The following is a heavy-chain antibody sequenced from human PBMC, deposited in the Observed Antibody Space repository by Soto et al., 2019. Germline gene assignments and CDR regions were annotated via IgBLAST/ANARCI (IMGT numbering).Heavy chain of an antibody. V-gene: IGHV3-21*01. CDR2: ISSSSSYI. J-gene: IGHJ6*02. Sequence: GGALRLSCAASGFTFRSYSMNWVRQAPGKGPEWVSSISSSSSYIYYADSVKGRFTISRDNAKNSLYLQMNSLRAEDTAVYYCARDPIAAAALYYYYGMDVWGQGTTVTVSS. CDR3: ARDPIAAAALYYYYGMDV. CDR1: GFTFRSYS. D-gene: IGHD6-13*01.